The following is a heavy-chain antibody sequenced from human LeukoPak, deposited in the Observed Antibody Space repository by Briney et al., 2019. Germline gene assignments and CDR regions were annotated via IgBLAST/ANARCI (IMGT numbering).Heavy chain of an antibody. CDR3: SRSQFDY. CDR2: ISGDGTIK. Sequence: GGSLRLSCEPSGFPFSSYWMLWVRQAPGKGLVQVSRISGDGTIKTYADFVRGRFTISRDNTKNILYLHMSSLKVEDTATYFCSRSQFDYWGQGVLVTVSP. CDR1: GFPFSSYW. V-gene: IGHV3-74*03. J-gene: IGHJ4*02.